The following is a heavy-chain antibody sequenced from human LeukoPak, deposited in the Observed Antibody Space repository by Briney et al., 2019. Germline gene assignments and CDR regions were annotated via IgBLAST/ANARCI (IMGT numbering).Heavy chain of an antibody. CDR1: GGSISSYY. Sequence: SETLSLTCTVSGGSISSYYWSWIRQPPGKGLEWIGYIYYSGSTNYNPSLKSRVTISVDTSKNQFSLKLSSVTAADTAVYYCARDFHDYGDYVHFDYWGQGTLVTVSS. CDR2: IYYSGST. D-gene: IGHD4-17*01. CDR3: ARDFHDYGDYVHFDY. J-gene: IGHJ4*02. V-gene: IGHV4-59*01.